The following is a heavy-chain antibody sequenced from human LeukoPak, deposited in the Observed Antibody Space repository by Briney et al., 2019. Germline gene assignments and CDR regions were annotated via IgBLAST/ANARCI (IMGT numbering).Heavy chain of an antibody. D-gene: IGHD5-24*01. CDR3: ARDWVYKIDY. CDR2: ISHDGII. Sequence: QTGGSLRLSCETAGFTFSSYVMHWARRTPGKGLVWVSRISHDGIISYADSVKGRFTISRDNAKNTLILQMNSLRVEDTAVYYCARDWVYKIDYWGRGTLVTVSS. CDR1: GFTFSSYV. V-gene: IGHV3-74*01. J-gene: IGHJ4*02.